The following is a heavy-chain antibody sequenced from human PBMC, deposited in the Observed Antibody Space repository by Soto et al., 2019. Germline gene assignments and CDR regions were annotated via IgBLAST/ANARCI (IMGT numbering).Heavy chain of an antibody. D-gene: IGHD2-15*01. CDR1: GDSIFSGY. J-gene: IGHJ4*02. CDR3: AGLRGLRGSPIDF. CDR2: ISYRGNT. Sequence: PSETLSLTCTVSGDSIFSGYWSWIRQPPGKGLEWIRYISYRGNTNYNPSLKSRVTMSVDTPKNHFSLKLSSVTTADTAVYYCAGLRGLRGSPIDFWGQGTLVTVSS. V-gene: IGHV4-59*01.